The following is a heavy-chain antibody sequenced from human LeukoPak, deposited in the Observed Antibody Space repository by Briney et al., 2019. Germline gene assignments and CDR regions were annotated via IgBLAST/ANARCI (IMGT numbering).Heavy chain of an antibody. CDR2: ISSSSSYI. CDR1: GFTFSSYS. J-gene: IGHJ4*02. V-gene: IGHV3-21*01. Sequence: PGGSLRLSCAASGFTFSSYSMNWVRQAPGKGLEWVSPISSSSSYIYYADSVKGRFTISRDNAKNSLYLQMNSLRAEDTAVYYCVKSTGGPTRYYYDSSGYYYSGWGQGTLVTASS. CDR3: VKSTGGPTRYYYDSSGYYYSG. D-gene: IGHD3-22*01.